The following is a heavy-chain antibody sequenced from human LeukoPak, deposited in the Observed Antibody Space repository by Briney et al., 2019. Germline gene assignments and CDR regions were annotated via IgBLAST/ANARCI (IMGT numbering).Heavy chain of an antibody. V-gene: IGHV3-48*01. CDR2: ISFSGHTI. D-gene: IGHD4-17*01. CDR3: AGGHDYGTINY. J-gene: IGHJ4*02. Sequence: GGSLRLSCAASGFLFSSYAMNWVRQAPGKGLEWVSFISFSGHTIYTADSVKGRFTISRDNSKNTLYLQLNNLRPEDTAVYYCAGGHDYGTINYWGQGTLVTVSS. CDR1: GFLFSSYA.